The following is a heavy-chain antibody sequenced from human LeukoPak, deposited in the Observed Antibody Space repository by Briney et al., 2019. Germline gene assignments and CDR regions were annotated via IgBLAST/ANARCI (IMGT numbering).Heavy chain of an antibody. J-gene: IGHJ4*02. V-gene: IGHV1-2*02. Sequence: ASVKVSCKASGYTFTGYYMHWVRQAPGQGLEWMGWINPNSGGTNYAQKFQGRVTMTRDTPISTAYMELSRLRSDDTAVYYCARGASAKWYSSSYYFDYWGQGTLVTVSS. D-gene: IGHD6-6*01. CDR2: INPNSGGT. CDR1: GYTFTGYY. CDR3: ARGASAKWYSSSYYFDY.